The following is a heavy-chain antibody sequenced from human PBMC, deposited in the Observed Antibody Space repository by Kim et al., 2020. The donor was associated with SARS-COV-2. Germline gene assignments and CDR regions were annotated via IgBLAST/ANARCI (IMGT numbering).Heavy chain of an antibody. Sequence: ASVKVSCKAYGYTFKSYPIHWLRQAPGQRPECMGWVNAANDETQYSRKFQGRVTITRDTSANTAYMGLRRLTTTDTAIYYCARDMDPTVYDYWGQGTLVTVSS. CDR2: VNAANDET. CDR3: ARDMDPTVYDY. V-gene: IGHV1-3*01. CDR1: GYTFKSYP. D-gene: IGHD4-4*01. J-gene: IGHJ4*02.